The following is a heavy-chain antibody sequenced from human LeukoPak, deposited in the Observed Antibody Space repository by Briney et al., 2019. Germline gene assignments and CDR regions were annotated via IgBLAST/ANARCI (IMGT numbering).Heavy chain of an antibody. J-gene: IGHJ4*02. Sequence: GGSLRLSCAASGFTFSSYSMNWVRQAPGKGLEWISHIGSSSSIIYYADSVKGRFTISRDNAKNSLYLQMNSLRAEDTAVYYCASLAPRGYSGTGDDYWGQGTLVTVSS. D-gene: IGHD5-12*01. CDR2: IGSSSSII. V-gene: IGHV3-48*04. CDR1: GFTFSSYS. CDR3: ASLAPRGYSGTGDDY.